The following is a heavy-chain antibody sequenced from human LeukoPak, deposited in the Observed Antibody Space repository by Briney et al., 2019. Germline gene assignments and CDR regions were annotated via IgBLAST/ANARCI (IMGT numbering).Heavy chain of an antibody. V-gene: IGHV3-7*01. CDR2: IKQDGSEK. CDR1: GFTFSSYW. Sequence: PGGSLRLSRAASGFTFSSYWMSWVRQAPGKGLEWVANIKQDGSEKYYVDSVKGRFTISRDNAKNSLYLQMNSLRAEDTAVYYCASGIAAAHYLNPIFDYWGQGTLVTVSS. J-gene: IGHJ4*02. D-gene: IGHD6-13*01. CDR3: ASGIAAAHYLNPIFDY.